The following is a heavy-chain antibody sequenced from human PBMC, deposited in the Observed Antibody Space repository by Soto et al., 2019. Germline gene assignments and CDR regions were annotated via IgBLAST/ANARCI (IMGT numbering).Heavy chain of an antibody. V-gene: IGHV3-11*01. J-gene: IGHJ4*02. D-gene: IGHD3-3*01. Sequence: QVQLVESGGDLVKPGGSLRLSCAASGYTFSDYYMSWIRQAPGKGLEWISYIDTSGTKIYYADSVKGRSTITRDNAKNSLYLEMTSLRDEDTAVYYCASHYDMWSGYLSPVDYWGQGTLVTVSS. CDR2: IDTSGTKI. CDR3: ASHYDMWSGYLSPVDY. CDR1: GYTFSDYY.